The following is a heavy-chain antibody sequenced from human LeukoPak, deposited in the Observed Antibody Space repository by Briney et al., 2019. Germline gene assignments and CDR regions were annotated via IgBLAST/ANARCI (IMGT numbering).Heavy chain of an antibody. CDR3: ATCEPSDWLRRYYYMDV. CDR1: GYTLTELS. D-gene: IGHD3-9*01. J-gene: IGHJ6*03. CDR2: FDPEDGET. Sequence: ASVKVSCKVSGYTLTELSMHWVRQAPGKGLEWMGGFDPEDGETIYAQKFQGRVTITTDESTSTAYMELSSLRSEDTAVYYCATCEPSDWLRRYYYMDVWGKGTTVTVSS. V-gene: IGHV1-24*01.